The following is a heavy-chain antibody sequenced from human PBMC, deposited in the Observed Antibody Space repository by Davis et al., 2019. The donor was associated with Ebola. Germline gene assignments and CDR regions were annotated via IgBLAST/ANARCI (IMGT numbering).Heavy chain of an antibody. CDR3: ARAGGIYDSSGSSALKY. CDR2: INHSGST. V-gene: IGHV4-34*01. CDR1: GGSFSGYY. D-gene: IGHD3-22*01. J-gene: IGHJ4*02. Sequence: SETLSLTCAVYGGSFSGYYWSWIRQPPGKGLEWIGEINHSGSTNYNPSLKSRVTISVDTSKNQFSLKLSSVTAADTAVYYCARAGGIYDSSGSSALKYWGQGTLVTVSS.